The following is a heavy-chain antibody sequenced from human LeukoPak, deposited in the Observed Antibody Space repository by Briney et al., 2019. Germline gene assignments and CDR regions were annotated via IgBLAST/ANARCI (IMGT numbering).Heavy chain of an antibody. J-gene: IGHJ4*02. CDR3: AREKPAAAGTDY. Sequence: GASVKVSCKASGYTFTSYGISWVRQAPGQGLGWMGWISPYTGNTNYAQKFQGRVIMTTDASTNTAYMDLRSLRSDDTAVYYCAREKPAAAGTDYWGQGTLVTVSS. V-gene: IGHV1-18*01. D-gene: IGHD2-2*01. CDR2: ISPYTGNT. CDR1: GYTFTSYG.